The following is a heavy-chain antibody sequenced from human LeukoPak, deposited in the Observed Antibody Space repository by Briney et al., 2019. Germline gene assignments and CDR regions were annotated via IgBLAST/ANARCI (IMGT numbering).Heavy chain of an antibody. CDR1: GGSFSGYY. D-gene: IGHD2-2*01. CDR3: ARPGGYCSSVSCPGGAFDI. Sequence: SETLSLTCAVYGGSFSGYYWSWIRQPPGKGLEWIGEINHSGSTNYNPSLKSRVTISVDTSKNQFSLKLSSVTAADTAVYYCARPGGYCSSVSCPGGAFDIWGQGTMVTVSS. V-gene: IGHV4-34*01. J-gene: IGHJ3*02. CDR2: INHSGST.